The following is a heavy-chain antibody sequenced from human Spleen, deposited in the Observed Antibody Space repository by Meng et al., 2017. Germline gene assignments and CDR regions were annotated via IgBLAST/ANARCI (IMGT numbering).Heavy chain of an antibody. CDR3: ARGPREWLLSTGSN. J-gene: IGHJ4*02. Sequence: EVQLLESGGGLVHPGESLRLSCAASGFTFETYAMSWVRQTPGKGLEWVSGISGSGGTTYYADSVKGRFTISRDNSKNTLYVQMNSLRVEDTAVYYCARGPREWLLSTGSNWGQGTLVTVSS. CDR1: GFTFETYA. V-gene: IGHV3-23*01. CDR2: ISGSGGTT. D-gene: IGHD3-3*01.